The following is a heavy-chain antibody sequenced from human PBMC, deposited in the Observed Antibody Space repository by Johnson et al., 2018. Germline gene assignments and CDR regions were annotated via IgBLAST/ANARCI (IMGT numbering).Heavy chain of an antibody. V-gene: IGHV3-30-3*01. Sequence: QVQLVESGGGVVQPGRSLRLSCAASGFTFSSYAMHWVRQAPGKGLEWVAVISYDGSNKYYADPVKGRFTITRENSKNTLYLQMKSQGDEETAVYYCARHSSYRGFSDAFDIWGQGTMVTVSS. D-gene: IGHD1-26*01. J-gene: IGHJ3*02. CDR3: ARHSSYRGFSDAFDI. CDR1: GFTFSSYA. CDR2: ISYDGSNK.